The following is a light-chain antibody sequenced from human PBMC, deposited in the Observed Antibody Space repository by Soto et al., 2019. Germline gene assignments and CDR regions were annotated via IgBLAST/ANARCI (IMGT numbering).Light chain of an antibody. Sequence: DIQMTQSPSTLSASVGDRVTVTCRASQSIDNWLAWYQQKPGKAPKLLIYKASTLESGVPSRFSGSGSGTDFTLTISSLQHDDFATYDGQQYNSYSPWTFGQGTKVEIK. CDR1: QSIDNW. V-gene: IGKV1-5*03. CDR2: KAS. CDR3: QQYNSYSPWT. J-gene: IGKJ1*01.